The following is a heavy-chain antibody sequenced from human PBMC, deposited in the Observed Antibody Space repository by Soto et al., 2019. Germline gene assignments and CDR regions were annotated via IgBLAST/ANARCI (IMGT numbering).Heavy chain of an antibody. V-gene: IGHV3-11*01. CDR1: GFTFSDYY. CDR2: ISSSGSTI. Sequence: QVQLVESGGGLVKPGGSPRLSCAASGFTFSDYYMSWIRQAPGKGLEWVSYISSSGSTIYYADSVKGRFTISRDNAKNSLYLQMNSLRAEDTAVYYCAREILGYCSSTSCLGAYYYYYYMDVWGKGTTVTVSS. CDR3: AREILGYCSSTSCLGAYYYYYYMDV. D-gene: IGHD2-2*01. J-gene: IGHJ6*03.